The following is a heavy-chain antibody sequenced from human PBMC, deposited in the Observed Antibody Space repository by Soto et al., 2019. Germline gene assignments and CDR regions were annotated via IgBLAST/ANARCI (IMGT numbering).Heavy chain of an antibody. CDR2: IDPRSGAT. CDR3: ARDDYGIYAY. D-gene: IGHD1-26*01. Sequence: QVQLVQSGTAVKKPGASVQVSCKASGYTVTDYYIHWVRQAPGQGLEWMGWIDPRSGATTYAQKFQDRVTMTRDTSISTAYMDLSRLTSDDTALYYCARDDYGIYAYWGQGTLVTVSS. J-gene: IGHJ4*02. CDR1: GYTVTDYY. V-gene: IGHV1-2*02.